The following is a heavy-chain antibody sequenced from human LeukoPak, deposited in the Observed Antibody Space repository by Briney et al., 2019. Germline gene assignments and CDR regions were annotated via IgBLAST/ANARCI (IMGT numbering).Heavy chain of an antibody. D-gene: IGHD3-10*01. CDR2: INAGNGNT. V-gene: IGHV1-3*01. Sequence: ASVKVSCKASGYTFTSYAMHWVRQAPGQRLEWMGWINAGNGNTKYSQKFQGRVTITRDTSASTAYMELSSLRSEDTAVYYCARVFGDTMVRGVIAYFDYWGQGTLVTVSS. J-gene: IGHJ4*02. CDR1: GYTFTSYA. CDR3: ARVFGDTMVRGVIAYFDY.